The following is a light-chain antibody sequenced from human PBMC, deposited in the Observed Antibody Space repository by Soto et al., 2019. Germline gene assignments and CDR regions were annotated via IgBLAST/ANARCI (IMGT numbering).Light chain of an antibody. CDR2: DAS. CDR1: QDIDIW. V-gene: IGKV1-5*01. CDR3: QQFHTSWT. J-gene: IGKJ1*01. Sequence: DIEMTQSPSTLSASVGDTVTITCRASQDIDIWLAWYQHKSGQAPDLLIYDASTLQTGVPSRFSGGGSGRDFSLTISGLQPDDFATYFCQQFHTSWTFGRGTRV.